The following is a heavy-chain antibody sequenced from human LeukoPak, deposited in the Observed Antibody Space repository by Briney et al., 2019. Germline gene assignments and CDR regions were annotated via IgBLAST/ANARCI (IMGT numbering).Heavy chain of an antibody. J-gene: IGHJ3*02. Sequence: GGSLSFSCAASGFTVSSNYMSWVRQAPGKGLEWVPVIYSGGSTYYADSVKGRFTISRDNSKNTLYLQMNSLRAEDTAVYYCARERDYYDSSGYYAFDIWGQGTMVTVSS. CDR1: GFTVSSNY. CDR3: ARERDYYDSSGYYAFDI. D-gene: IGHD3-22*01. CDR2: IYSGGST. V-gene: IGHV3-53*01.